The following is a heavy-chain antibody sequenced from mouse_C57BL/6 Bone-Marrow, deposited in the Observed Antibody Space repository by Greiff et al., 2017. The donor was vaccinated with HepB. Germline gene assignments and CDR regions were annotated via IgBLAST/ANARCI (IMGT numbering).Heavy chain of an antibody. Sequence: QVQLQQSGAELARPGASVKLSCKASGYTFTSYGISWVKQRTGQGLEWIGEIYPRSGNTYYNEKFKGKATLTADKSSSTAYMELRSLTSEDSAVYFCASPRQLRLRFAYWGQGTLVTVSA. D-gene: IGHD3-2*02. J-gene: IGHJ3*01. CDR2: IYPRSGNT. CDR3: ASPRQLRLRFAY. V-gene: IGHV1-81*01. CDR1: GYTFTSYG.